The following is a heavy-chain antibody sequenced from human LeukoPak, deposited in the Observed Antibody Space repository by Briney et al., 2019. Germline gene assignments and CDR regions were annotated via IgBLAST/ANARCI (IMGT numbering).Heavy chain of an antibody. J-gene: IGHJ4*02. CDR2: INPNSGGT. CDR3: ARSLRYCSGSSCYSGYNLGY. D-gene: IGHD2-15*01. CDR1: GYTFTGYY. Sequence: ASVKVSCKASGYTFTGYYMHWVRQAPGQGLEWMGWINPNSGGTNYAQKFQGRVTMTRDTSISTACMELSRLRSDDTAVYYCARSLRYCSGSSCYSGYNLGYWGQGTLVTVSS. V-gene: IGHV1-2*02.